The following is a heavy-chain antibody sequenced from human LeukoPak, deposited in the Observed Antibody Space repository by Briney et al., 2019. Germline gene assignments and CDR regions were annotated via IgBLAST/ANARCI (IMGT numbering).Heavy chain of an antibody. CDR3: ERVGRSGWSP. CDR1: GGSFSGYY. J-gene: IGHJ2*01. D-gene: IGHD6-19*01. V-gene: IGHV4-34*01. Sequence: SETLSLTCAVYGGSFSGYYWSWIRQPPGKGLEWIGEINHSGSTNYNPSLKSRVTISVDTSKNQFSLKLSSVTAADTAMYYCERVGRSGWSPWGRGTLVTVSS. CDR2: INHSGST.